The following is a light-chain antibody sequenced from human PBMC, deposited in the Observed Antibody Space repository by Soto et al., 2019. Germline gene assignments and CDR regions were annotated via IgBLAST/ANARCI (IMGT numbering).Light chain of an antibody. J-gene: IGKJ1*01. V-gene: IGKV2-24*01. CDR1: QSLVYSDGNTY. CDR3: MQFAHLPRT. Sequence: VLTQTPLSSPVTLGQPASISCRSSQSLVYSDGNTYLSWLQQRPGQPPRLIIYQISTRFSGVPDRFSGSGAGTDFTLKISRVEAEDVGVYYCMQFAHLPRTFGQGTKLEI. CDR2: QIS.